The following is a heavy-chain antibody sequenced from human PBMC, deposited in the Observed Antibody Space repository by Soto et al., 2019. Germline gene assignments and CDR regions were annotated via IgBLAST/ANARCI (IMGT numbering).Heavy chain of an antibody. Sequence: QVQLVQSGAEVKKPGSSVKVSCKASGGTFSSYAISWVRQAPGQGLEWMGGIIPIFGTANYAQKFQGRVTITADESTSTAYMELSSLRSEDTAVYYCASPGCSSTSSYTDYYYYGMDVWGQGTTVTVSS. D-gene: IGHD2-2*02. CDR3: ASPGCSSTSSYTDYYYYGMDV. J-gene: IGHJ6*02. CDR1: GGTFSSYA. V-gene: IGHV1-69*01. CDR2: IIPIFGTA.